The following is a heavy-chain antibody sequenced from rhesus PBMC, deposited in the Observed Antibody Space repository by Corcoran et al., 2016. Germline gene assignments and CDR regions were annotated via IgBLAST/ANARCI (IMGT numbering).Heavy chain of an antibody. CDR3: ARGYGSSFDY. J-gene: IGHJ4*01. D-gene: IGHD4-29*01. V-gene: IGHV4-173*01. Sequence: QLQLQESGPGLVKPSETLSLTCAVSGCSISSNYWRWLRQPPGKGLEWIGRISGSGERADYNPSLKSRDTISTDTSKNECCRKMSSVTAADKAVDYGARGYGSSFDYWGQGVLVTVSS. CDR2: ISGSGERA. CDR1: GCSISSNY.